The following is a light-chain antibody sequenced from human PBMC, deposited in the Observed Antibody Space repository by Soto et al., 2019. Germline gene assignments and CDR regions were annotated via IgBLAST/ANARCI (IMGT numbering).Light chain of an antibody. CDR1: SSDVGGYNY. Sequence: QSVLTQPPSASGSAGQSVTISCTGASSDVGGYNYVSWYQQHPGKAPKLMIYEVSKRPSGVPDRFSGSKSGNTASLTVSGLQAEDEAYYYCSSYAGSNNLGVFGTGTKLTVL. V-gene: IGLV2-8*01. CDR3: SSYAGSNNLGV. J-gene: IGLJ1*01. CDR2: EVS.